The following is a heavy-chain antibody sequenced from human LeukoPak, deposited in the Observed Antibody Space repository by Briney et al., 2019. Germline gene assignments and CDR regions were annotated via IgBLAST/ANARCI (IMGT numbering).Heavy chain of an antibody. Sequence: PGGSLRLSCAASGFTFSSYEMNWVRQAPGKGLEWVSYISSSGSTIYYADSVKGRFTISRDNAKNSLYLQMNSLRAEDTAVYYCARRSGYDGSFNYWGQGTLVTVSS. J-gene: IGHJ4*02. V-gene: IGHV3-48*03. CDR1: GFTFSSYE. D-gene: IGHD5-12*01. CDR2: ISSSGSTI. CDR3: ARRSGYDGSFNY.